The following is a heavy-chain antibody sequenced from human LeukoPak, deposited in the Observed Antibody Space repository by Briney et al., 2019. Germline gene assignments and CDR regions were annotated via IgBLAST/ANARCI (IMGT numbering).Heavy chain of an antibody. D-gene: IGHD2-2*01. Sequence: GSLRLSCAASGFTFSSYSMNWVRQAPGKGLEWIGEINHSGSTNYNPSLKSRVTISVDTSKNQFSLKLSSVTAADTAVYYCARTPYCSSTSCQGEDYWGQGTLVTVSS. CDR1: GFTFSSYS. J-gene: IGHJ4*02. CDR2: INHSGST. V-gene: IGHV4-34*01. CDR3: ARTPYCSSTSCQGEDY.